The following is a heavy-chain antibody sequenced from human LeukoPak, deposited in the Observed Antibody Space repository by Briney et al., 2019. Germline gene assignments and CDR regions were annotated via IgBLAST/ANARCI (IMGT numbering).Heavy chain of an antibody. V-gene: IGHV3-23*01. CDR1: GLTFITYA. CDR2: ISGIGRST. CDR3: AKRMGVTKGGFDY. J-gene: IGHJ4*02. Sequence: PGGSLRLSCAASGLTFITYAMRCVRQPPRNGLEWVSGISGIGRSTYYADSVKSRFTISRDNSKNTVYLQMNSLRAEDTAVYYCAKRMGVTKGGFDYWGQGTLVTVSS. D-gene: IGHD1-26*01.